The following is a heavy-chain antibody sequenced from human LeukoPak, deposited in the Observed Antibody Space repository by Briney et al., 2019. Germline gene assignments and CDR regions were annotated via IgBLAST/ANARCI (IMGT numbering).Heavy chain of an antibody. CDR1: GGSVSDYY. CDR3: ARGYYGSGSYYGAQYYYYYYMDV. J-gene: IGHJ6*03. CDR2: IYYTGST. V-gene: IGHV4-59*02. Sequence: SETLSLTCTISGGSVSDYYWSWIRQSPGKGLEWIGYIYYTGSTTYNPSLKSRVTISADTSKNQFSLKLSSVTAADTAVYYCARGYYGSGSYYGAQYYYYYYMDVWGKGTTVTISS. D-gene: IGHD3-10*01.